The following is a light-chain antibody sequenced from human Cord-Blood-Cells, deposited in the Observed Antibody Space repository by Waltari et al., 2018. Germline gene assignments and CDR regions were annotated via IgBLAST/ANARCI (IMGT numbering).Light chain of an antibody. CDR2: LGS. J-gene: IGKJ3*01. CDR3: MQALQTPFT. V-gene: IGKV2-28*01. Sequence: DIVMTKSPLSLPVTPGEPASIPCRSIQSLLHSNGYNYLDWYLQKPGQSPQLLIYLGSNRASGVPDRFSGSGSGTDFTLKISRVEAEDVGVYYCMQALQTPFTFGPGTKVDIK. CDR1: QSLLHSNGYNY.